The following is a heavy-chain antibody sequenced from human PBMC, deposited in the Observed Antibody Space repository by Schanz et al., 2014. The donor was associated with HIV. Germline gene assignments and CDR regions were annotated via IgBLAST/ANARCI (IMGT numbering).Heavy chain of an antibody. D-gene: IGHD3-3*01. CDR3: AKTGWSQGNYYYYYGMDV. J-gene: IGHJ6*02. Sequence: EVQLVESGGGVVQPGRSLRLSCAAFGLTFDDYAMHWVRQVPGKGLEWVSGINWNSGRIGYADSVKGRFTISRDNSKNTVYLQMNSLRAEDTAVYYCAKTGWSQGNYYYYYGMDVWGQGTTVTVSS. V-gene: IGHV3-9*01. CDR1: GLTFDDYA. CDR2: INWNSGRI.